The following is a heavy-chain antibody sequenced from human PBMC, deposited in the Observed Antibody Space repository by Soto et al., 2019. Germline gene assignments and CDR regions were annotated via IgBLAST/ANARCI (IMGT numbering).Heavy chain of an antibody. J-gene: IGHJ5*02. CDR1: GFTFSSYA. Sequence: GSLRLTCAASGFTFSSYAMSWVHQAPGKGLEWVSAISSSGGSTYYADSVKGRLTIFRDNSKNTLYLQMNSLRAEDAAVYYCAKWGCSSTSCPTQAWGQGTLVTVSS. D-gene: IGHD2-2*01. CDR3: AKWGCSSTSCPTQA. CDR2: ISSSGGST. V-gene: IGHV3-23*01.